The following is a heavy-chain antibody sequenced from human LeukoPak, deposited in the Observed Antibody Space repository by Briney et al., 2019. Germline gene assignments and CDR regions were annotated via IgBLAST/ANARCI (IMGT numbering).Heavy chain of an antibody. CDR3: AKAPSTTYYYTLDV. D-gene: IGHD2/OR15-2a*01. Sequence: GGYLRLSCAASGFTFSSYAVSWVRQAPAKGLQWVSTISDSGGSTFSADSVKGRFTISRDNSKNTLYLQMNSLRAEDTAVYYCAKAPSTTYYYTLDVWGQGTTVTVSS. CDR1: GFTFSSYA. CDR2: ISDSGGST. J-gene: IGHJ6*02. V-gene: IGHV3-23*01.